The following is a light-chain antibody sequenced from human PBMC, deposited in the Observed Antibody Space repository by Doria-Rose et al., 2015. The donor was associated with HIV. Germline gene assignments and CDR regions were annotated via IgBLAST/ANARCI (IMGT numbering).Light chain of an antibody. CDR1: QRIDNY. Sequence: DIQMTQSPPSLSASVGDTVTITCRASQRIDNYLNWYQHKPGKAPKLLISATSTLQTGVPSRFSGSKSGTDFTLTITSLQPDDLATYYCQQSYMAPQTFGQGTKVEIK. CDR3: QQSYMAPQT. CDR2: ATS. V-gene: IGKV1-39*01. J-gene: IGKJ1*01.